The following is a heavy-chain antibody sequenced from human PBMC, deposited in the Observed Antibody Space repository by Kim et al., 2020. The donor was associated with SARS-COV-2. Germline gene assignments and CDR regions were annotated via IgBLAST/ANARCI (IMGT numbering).Heavy chain of an antibody. CDR1: GFTFSSYS. J-gene: IGHJ6*02. V-gene: IGHV3-21*01. D-gene: IGHD3-3*02. CDR3: ARDKLAAPYGMDV. CDR2: ISSSSSYI. Sequence: GGSLRLSCAASGFTFSSYSMNWVRQAPGKGLEWVSSISSSSSYIYYADSVKGRFTISRDNAKNSLYLQMNSLRAEDTAVYYCARDKLAAPYGMDVWGQGTTVTVSS.